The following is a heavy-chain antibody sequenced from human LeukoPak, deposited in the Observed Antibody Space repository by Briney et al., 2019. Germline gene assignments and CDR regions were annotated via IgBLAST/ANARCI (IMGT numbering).Heavy chain of an antibody. CDR2: INPNSGGT. Sequence: ASVKVSCKASGYTFTGYYMHWVRQAPGQGLEWMGWINPNSGGTNYAQKFQGRVTMTRDTSISTAYMELRSLRSDDTAVYYCARGHPSTAIPPYYYYYGMDVWGQGTTVTVSS. CDR3: ARGHPSTAIPPYYYYYGMDV. V-gene: IGHV1-2*02. CDR1: GYTFTGYY. J-gene: IGHJ6*02. D-gene: IGHD5-18*01.